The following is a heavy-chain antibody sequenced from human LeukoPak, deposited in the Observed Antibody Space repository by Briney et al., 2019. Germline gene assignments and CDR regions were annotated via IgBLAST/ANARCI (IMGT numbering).Heavy chain of an antibody. CDR2: IYSGGST. D-gene: IGHD5-18*01. CDR1: GLTVSSNY. V-gene: IGHV3-53*01. CDR3: ARDRGYSYGYYYYYYMDV. Sequence: GGSLRLSCAASGLTVSSNYMSWVRQAPGKGLEWVSVIYSGGSTYYADSVKGRFTISRDNSKNTLYLQMNSLRAEDTAVYYCARDRGYSYGYYYYYYMDVWGKGTTVTVSS. J-gene: IGHJ6*03.